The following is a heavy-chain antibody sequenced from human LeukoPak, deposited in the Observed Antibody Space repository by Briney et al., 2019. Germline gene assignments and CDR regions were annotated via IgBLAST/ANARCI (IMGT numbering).Heavy chain of an antibody. CDR2: INHSGST. D-gene: IGHD2-2*01. CDR1: GGSFSGYY. V-gene: IGHV4-34*01. Sequence: SDTLSLTCAVYGGSFSGYYWSWLRQPPGTGLEGTGEINHSGSTNYNPSLKSRVTISVDTSKNQFSLKLSSVTAADTAVYYCARVPIVVVPAAMYVYGMDVWGKGTTVTVSS. CDR3: ARVPIVVVPAAMYVYGMDV. J-gene: IGHJ6*04.